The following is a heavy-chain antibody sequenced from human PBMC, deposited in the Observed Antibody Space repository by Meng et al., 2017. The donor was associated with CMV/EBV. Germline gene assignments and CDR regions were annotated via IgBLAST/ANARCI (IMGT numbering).Heavy chain of an antibody. CDR1: GFTVSSNY. D-gene: IGHD6-19*01. J-gene: IGHJ1*01. CDR3: ASYSSGWYIQH. V-gene: IGHV3-66*01. Sequence: VPRVESGGGLVQPGGSLRLSCAASGFTVSSNYMSWVRQAPGKGLEWVSVIYSGGSTYYADSVKGRFTISRDNSKNTLYLQMNSLRAEDTAVYYCASYSSGWYIQHWGQGTLVTVSS. CDR2: IYSGGST.